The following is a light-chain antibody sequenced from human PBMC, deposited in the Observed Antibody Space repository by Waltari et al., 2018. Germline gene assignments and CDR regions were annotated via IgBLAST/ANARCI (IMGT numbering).Light chain of an antibody. Sequence: DAQMTQSPSSLSASVGDRVTITCRASQTISKLAWYQEKPGKAPKLLIYKASNLESGVPTKFHGSGFGTEFTLTISSLQPDDFATYHCQDYTWYWTFGQGTKVDI. CDR3: QDYTWYWT. V-gene: IGKV1-5*03. J-gene: IGKJ1*01. CDR2: KAS. CDR1: QTISK.